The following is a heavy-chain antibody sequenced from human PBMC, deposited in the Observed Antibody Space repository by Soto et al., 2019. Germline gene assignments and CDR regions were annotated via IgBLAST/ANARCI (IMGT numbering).Heavy chain of an antibody. Sequence: ASVKVSCKASGYTFTSHGVSWVRQAPGPGLEWMGWISGSNGNTKYAQTFQGRLTLTTDTSTSTAYMELRSLTSDDTAVYYCAREPVECSRSRCSEDFWAKGTLVTVDS. CDR1: GYTFTSHG. CDR3: AREPVECSRSRCSEDF. D-gene: IGHD2-2*01. J-gene: IGHJ4*02. CDR2: ISGSNGNT. V-gene: IGHV1-18*01.